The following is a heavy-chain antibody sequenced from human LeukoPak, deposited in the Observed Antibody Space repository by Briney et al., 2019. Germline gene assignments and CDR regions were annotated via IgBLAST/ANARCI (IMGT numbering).Heavy chain of an antibody. CDR3: ARGPPPSYDILTGYYYYYYYMDV. V-gene: IGHV3-30*02. D-gene: IGHD3-9*01. CDR1: GFTFSSYG. Sequence: PGGSLRLSCAASGFTFSSYGMHWVRQAPGKGLEWVAFIRYDGSNKYYADSVKGRFTISRDNSKNTLHLQMNSLRAEDTAVYYCARGPPPSYDILTGYYYYYYYMDVWGKGTTVTVSS. J-gene: IGHJ6*03. CDR2: IRYDGSNK.